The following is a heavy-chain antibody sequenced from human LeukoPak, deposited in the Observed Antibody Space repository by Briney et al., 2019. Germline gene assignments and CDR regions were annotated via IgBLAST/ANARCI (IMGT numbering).Heavy chain of an antibody. V-gene: IGHV3-30-3*02. J-gene: IGHJ5*02. CDR3: AKNPTGPPLNWFGP. D-gene: IGHD3-10*01. CDR2: ISYDGGNK. Sequence: PGGSLRLSCAASGFTFSSYAMHWVRQAPGKGLEWVAVISYDGGNKYYADSVKGRFTISRDNSKNTLYLQMNSLRAEDTAVYYCAKNPTGPPLNWFGPWGQGTLVTVSS. CDR1: GFTFSSYA.